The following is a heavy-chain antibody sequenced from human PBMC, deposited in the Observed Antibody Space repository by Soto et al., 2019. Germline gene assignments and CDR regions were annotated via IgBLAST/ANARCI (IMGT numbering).Heavy chain of an antibody. CDR3: ARGFGMDV. CDR2: INHSGST. Sequence: QVQLQQWGAGLLKPSETLSLTCAVYGGSFSGYYWSWIRQPPGKGLGWIGEINHSGSTNYNPSLKSRVTISVDTSKNQFSLKLSSVTAADTAVYYCARGFGMDVWGKGTPVTVSS. CDR1: GGSFSGYY. V-gene: IGHV4-34*01. J-gene: IGHJ6*04.